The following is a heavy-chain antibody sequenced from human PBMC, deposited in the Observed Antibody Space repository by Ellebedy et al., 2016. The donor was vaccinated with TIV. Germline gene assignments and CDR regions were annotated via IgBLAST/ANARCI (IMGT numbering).Heavy chain of an antibody. CDR3: ARAYYDILTGPKDPKFDP. V-gene: IGHV4-34*01. Sequence: SETLSLTXAVYGGSFSGYYWSWIRQPPGKGLEWIGEINHSGSTTYNPSLKSRVTISVDTSKNQFSLKLSSVTAADTAVYYCARAYYDILTGPKDPKFDPWGQGTLVTVSS. CDR2: INHSGST. D-gene: IGHD3-9*01. J-gene: IGHJ5*02. CDR1: GGSFSGYY.